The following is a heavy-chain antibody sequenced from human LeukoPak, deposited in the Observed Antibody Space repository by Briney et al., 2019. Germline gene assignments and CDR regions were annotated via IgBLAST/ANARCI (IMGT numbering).Heavy chain of an antibody. CDR3: ARDRGSGSYYTE. CDR1: GSTVSSNY. D-gene: IGHD3-10*01. J-gene: IGHJ4*02. CDR2: IYSGGST. Sequence: GGSLRLPCAATGSTVSSNYMSWVRQAPGKGLEGVSVIYSGGSTYYADSVKGRFTISRDNSKNTLYLQMNSLRAEDTAVYYCARDRGSGSYYTEWGQGTLVTVSS. V-gene: IGHV3-53*01.